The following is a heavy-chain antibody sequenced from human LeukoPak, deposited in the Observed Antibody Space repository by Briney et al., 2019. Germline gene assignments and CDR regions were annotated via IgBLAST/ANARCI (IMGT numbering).Heavy chain of an antibody. D-gene: IGHD1-26*01. J-gene: IGHJ4*02. CDR1: GFTFSSYW. CDR3: VRDKEGVGATRLDY. V-gene: IGHV3-7*01. CDR2: IKHDGSET. Sequence: GGSLRLSCAASGFTFSSYWMSWVRQAPGKGLEWVANIKHDGSETYCVGSVKGRFIISRDNAKNSLYLQMTSLRVGDTAVYYCVRDKEGVGATRLDYWGPGTPVTVSS.